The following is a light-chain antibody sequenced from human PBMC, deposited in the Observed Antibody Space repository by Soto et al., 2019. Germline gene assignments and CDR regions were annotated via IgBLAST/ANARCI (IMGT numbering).Light chain of an antibody. CDR3: GTWDSSLSANV. CDR1: TSNIGNNF. V-gene: IGLV1-51*01. J-gene: IGLJ1*01. CDR2: EDN. Sequence: QSVLTQPPSVSAAPGRRVTISCSGSTSNIGNNFVSWYQQLPGTAPKLLMYEDNKRPSGIPDRISGSKSGTSATLGITGLQTGDEADYYCGTWDSSLSANVFGTGTKVTVL.